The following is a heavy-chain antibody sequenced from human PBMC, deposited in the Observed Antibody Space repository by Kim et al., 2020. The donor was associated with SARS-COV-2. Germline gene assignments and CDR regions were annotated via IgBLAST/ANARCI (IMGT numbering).Heavy chain of an antibody. CDR2: IYPGDSDT. J-gene: IGHJ4*02. CDR3: ARRAGIQLWSRGYFDY. V-gene: IGHV5-51*01. CDR1: GYSFTSYW. Sequence: GESLKISCKGSGYSFTSYWIGWVRQMPGKGLEWMGIIYPGDSDTRYSPSFQGQVTISADKSISTAYLQWSSLKASDTAMYYCARRAGIQLWSRGYFDYWGQGTLVTVSS. D-gene: IGHD5-18*01.